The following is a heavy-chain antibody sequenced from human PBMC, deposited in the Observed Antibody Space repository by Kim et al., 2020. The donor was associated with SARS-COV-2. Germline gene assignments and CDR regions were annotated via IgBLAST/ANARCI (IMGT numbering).Heavy chain of an antibody. J-gene: IGHJ6*03. V-gene: IGHV3-7*01. Sequence: GGSLRLSCAASGFTFSSYWMSWVRQAPGKGLEWVANIKQDGSEKYYVDSVKGRFTISRDNAKNSLYLQMNSLRAEDTAVYYCVRDQSYCTNGVCYEDYYYYMDVWGKGTTVTVSS. CDR1: GFTFSSYW. CDR3: VRDQSYCTNGVCYEDYYYYMDV. D-gene: IGHD2-8*01. CDR2: IKQDGSEK.